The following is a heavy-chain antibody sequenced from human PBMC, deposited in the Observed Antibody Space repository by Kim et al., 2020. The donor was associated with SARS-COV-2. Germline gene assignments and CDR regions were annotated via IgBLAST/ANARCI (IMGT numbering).Heavy chain of an antibody. Sequence: SETLSLTCAVYGGSLSTYYWSLIRQSPGKGLEWIGEINHSGSTNYNPSLKSRVTISVDRSKNQFSLKLSAVTAADTAVYFCVRGHFGVTTSDGMDVWGQGTTGTVSS. CDR3: VRGHFGVTTSDGMDV. CDR2: INHSGST. D-gene: IGHD3-10*01. J-gene: IGHJ6*02. V-gene: IGHV4-34*01. CDR1: GGSLSTYY.